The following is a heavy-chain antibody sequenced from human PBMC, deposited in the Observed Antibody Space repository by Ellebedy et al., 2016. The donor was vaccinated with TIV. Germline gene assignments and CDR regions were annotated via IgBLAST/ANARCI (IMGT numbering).Heavy chain of an antibody. CDR2: INPSGGST. V-gene: IGHV1-46*04. D-gene: IGHD4-17*01. CDR3: ARHSGLPQINGDYWYFDL. Sequence: AASVKVSCKASGYTFSSFFMHWVRQAPGQGLEWMGIINPSGGSTTYTQKLQGRVTMTRDTSTRTVYMELSSLRSEDTAVYYCARHSGLPQINGDYWYFDLWGRGTLVTVSS. CDR1: GYTFSSFF. J-gene: IGHJ2*01.